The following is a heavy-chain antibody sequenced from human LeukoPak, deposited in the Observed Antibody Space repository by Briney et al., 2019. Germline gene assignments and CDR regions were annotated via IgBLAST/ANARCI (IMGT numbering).Heavy chain of an antibody. V-gene: IGHV3-21*01. CDR1: GFNFNSYT. D-gene: IGHD3-10*01. CDR3: ARSRSSSPYDKNLNY. Sequence: PGGSLRLSCTASGFNFNSYTMSWVREAPGKGLEWVSSISGSGNYIYHAASVKGRFTILKDDAQNSVYLQMNSLKDEDTAVYYCARSRSSSPYDKNLNYWGQGTLVIVSS. CDR2: ISGSGNYI. J-gene: IGHJ4*02.